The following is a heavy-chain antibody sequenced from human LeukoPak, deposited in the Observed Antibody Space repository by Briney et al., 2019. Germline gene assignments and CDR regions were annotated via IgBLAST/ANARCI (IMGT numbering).Heavy chain of an antibody. Sequence: SVKVSCKASGYTFTSYGISWVRQAPGQGLEWMGGIIPIFGTANYAQKFQGRVTITADESTSTAYMELSSLRSEDTAVYHCARAFPIAARQFDYWGQGTLVTVSS. D-gene: IGHD6-6*01. V-gene: IGHV1-69*13. CDR2: IIPIFGTA. CDR3: ARAFPIAARQFDY. CDR1: GYTFTSYG. J-gene: IGHJ4*02.